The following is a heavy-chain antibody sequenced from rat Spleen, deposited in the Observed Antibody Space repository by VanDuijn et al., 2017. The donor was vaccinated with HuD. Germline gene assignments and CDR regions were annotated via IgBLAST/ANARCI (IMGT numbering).Heavy chain of an antibody. CDR3: ARHTRVWWFAY. J-gene: IGHJ3*01. V-gene: IGHV5-22*01. CDR2: ISYDGSST. CDR1: GFTFSNYY. Sequence: EVQLVESGGGLVQPGRSLKLSCAASGFTFSNYYMAWVRQSPKKGLEWVATISYDGSSTYYRDSVRGRFTISRDNAKSTLYLQMNSLRSEDTATYYCARHTRVWWFAYWGQGTLVTVSS. D-gene: IGHD1-11*01.